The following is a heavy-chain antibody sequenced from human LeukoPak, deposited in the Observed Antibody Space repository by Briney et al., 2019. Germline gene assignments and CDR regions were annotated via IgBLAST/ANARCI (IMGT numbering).Heavy chain of an antibody. Sequence: GGSLRLSCAASAFTFATYAMSWVRQARGKGLEGVSSISGSGGSTHYADSVRGRFTISRDNSTSTLYLQMNSLRAEDTAIYYCAKMPAYYYDSSGYAFHFDYWGQGTLVTVSS. CDR2: ISGSGGST. D-gene: IGHD3-22*01. V-gene: IGHV3-23*01. CDR1: AFTFATYA. CDR3: AKMPAYYYDSSGYAFHFDY. J-gene: IGHJ4*02.